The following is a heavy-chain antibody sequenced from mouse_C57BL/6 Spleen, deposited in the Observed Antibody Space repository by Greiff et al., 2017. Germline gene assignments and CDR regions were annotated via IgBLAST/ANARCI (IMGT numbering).Heavy chain of an antibody. V-gene: IGHV1-52*01. CDR3: ARGRDYDSSWFAY. CDR2: IDPSDSET. Sequence: VQLQQPGAELVRPGSSVKLSCKASGYTFTSYWMHWVKQRPIQGLEWIGNIDPSDSETHYNQKFKDKATLTVDKSSSTAYMQLSSLTSEDSAVYYCARGRDYDSSWFAYWGQGTLVTVSA. J-gene: IGHJ3*01. D-gene: IGHD2-4*01. CDR1: GYTFTSYW.